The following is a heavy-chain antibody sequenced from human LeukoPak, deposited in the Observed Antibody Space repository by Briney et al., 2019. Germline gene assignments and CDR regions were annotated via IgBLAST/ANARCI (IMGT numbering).Heavy chain of an antibody. D-gene: IGHD4-17*01. V-gene: IGHV4-34*01. CDR3: ARLPVY. Sequence: SCKASGGTFNSYAISWIRQPPGKGLEWIGEINHSGSTNYNPSLKSRVTISVDTSKNQFSLKLSSVTAADTAVYYCARLPVYWGQGTLVTVSS. J-gene: IGHJ4*02. CDR1: GGTFNSYA. CDR2: INHSGST.